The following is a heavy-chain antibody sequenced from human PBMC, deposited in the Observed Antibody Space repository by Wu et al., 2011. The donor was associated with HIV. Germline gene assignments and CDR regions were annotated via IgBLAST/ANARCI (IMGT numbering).Heavy chain of an antibody. Sequence: QVQLVQSGAEVKKPGASVKVSCKASGYTFAGYYIHWVRQTPGLGLEWMGGDIPVSETLKYAQKFQGRLTATTDESTNTAYMELSSLRSDDTAVYFCARDLSGTFDSWGQGTLVTVSS. CDR1: GYTFAGYY. CDR3: ARDLSGTFDS. V-gene: IGHV1-69*01. J-gene: IGHJ4*02. CDR2: DIPVSETL. D-gene: IGHD6-19*01.